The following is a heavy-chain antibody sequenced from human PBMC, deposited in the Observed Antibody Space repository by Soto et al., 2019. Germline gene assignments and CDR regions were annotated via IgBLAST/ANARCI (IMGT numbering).Heavy chain of an antibody. Sequence: PSETLSLTCTVSGGSISSYYWSWIRQPPGKGLEWIGYIYYSGSTNYNPSLKSRVTISVDTSKNQFSLKLSSVTAADTAVYYCARALRDDFWSGYYRANWFDPWGQGTLVTVSS. CDR2: IYYSGST. CDR3: ARALRDDFWSGYYRANWFDP. CDR1: GGSISSYY. J-gene: IGHJ5*02. V-gene: IGHV4-59*01. D-gene: IGHD3-3*01.